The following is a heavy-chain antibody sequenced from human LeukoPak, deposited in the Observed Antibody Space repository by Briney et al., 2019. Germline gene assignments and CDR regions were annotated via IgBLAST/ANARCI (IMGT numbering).Heavy chain of an antibody. V-gene: IGHV4-4*02. CDR3: ARDGRSGSYYNDNWFDP. D-gene: IGHD3-10*01. CDR1: GGSISSSNW. CDR2: IYHSGST. J-gene: IGHJ5*02. Sequence: SGTLSLTCAVSGGSISSSNWWSWVRQPPGKGLEWIGEIYHSGSTNYNPSLKSRVTISVDKSKNQFSLKLSSVTAADTAVYYCARDGRSGSYYNDNWFDPWGQGTLVTVSS.